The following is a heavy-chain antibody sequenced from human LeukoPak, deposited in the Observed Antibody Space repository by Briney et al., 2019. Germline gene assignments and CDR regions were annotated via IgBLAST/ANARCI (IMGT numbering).Heavy chain of an antibody. J-gene: IGHJ4*02. CDR2: ISGSGGST. D-gene: IGHD3-3*01. CDR3: TKDTVYYDFWSGYSFDY. V-gene: IGHV3-23*01. CDR1: GFTFSSYA. Sequence: GGSLRLSCAASGFTFSSYAMSWVRQAPGKGLEWDSAISGSGGSTYYADSVKGRFTISRDNSKNTLYLQMNSLRAEDTAVYYCTKDTVYYDFWSGYSFDYWGQGTLVTVSS.